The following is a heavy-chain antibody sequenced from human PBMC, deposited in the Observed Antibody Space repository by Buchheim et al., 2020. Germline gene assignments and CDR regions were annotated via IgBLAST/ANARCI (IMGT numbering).Heavy chain of an antibody. J-gene: IGHJ6*02. V-gene: IGHV2-5*02. D-gene: IGHD4-11*01. CDR1: GFSLSTSGVG. CDR3: AHSRLDYTEVVLYGMDV. CDR2: IYWDDDK. Sequence: QITLKESGPTLVKPTQTLTLTCTFSGFSLSTSGVGVGWIRQPPGKALEWLALIYWDDDKRYSPSPKSRPTITKDTSKNQWVLTMTNMDPVDTATYYCAHSRLDYTEVVLYGMDVWGQGTT.